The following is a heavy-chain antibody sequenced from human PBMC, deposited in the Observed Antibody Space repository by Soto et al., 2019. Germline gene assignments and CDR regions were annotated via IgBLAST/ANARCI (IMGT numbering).Heavy chain of an antibody. J-gene: IGHJ4*02. Sequence: GGSLRLCCAASGFTFSSYTMSWVRQAPGKGLEWVSAISGSGGSTYYADSVKGRFTISRDNSKNTLYLQMNSLRAEDTAVYYCATQDYYDSSGSHVTFDYWGQGTLVTVSS. D-gene: IGHD3-22*01. CDR2: ISGSGGST. V-gene: IGHV3-23*01. CDR3: ATQDYYDSSGSHVTFDY. CDR1: GFTFSSYT.